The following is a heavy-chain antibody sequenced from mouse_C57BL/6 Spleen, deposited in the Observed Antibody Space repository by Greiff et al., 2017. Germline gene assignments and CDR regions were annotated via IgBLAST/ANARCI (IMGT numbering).Heavy chain of an antibody. J-gene: IGHJ3*01. V-gene: IGHV1-81*01. CDR2: IYPRSGNT. CDR3: AVYDGYAWFAY. Sequence: QVQLQQSGAELARPGASVKLSCKASGYTFTSYGISWVKQRTGQGLEWIGEIYPRSGNTYYNEKFKGKATLTADKSSSTAYMELRSLTSEDSAVDFCAVYDGYAWFAYWGQGTLVTVSA. D-gene: IGHD2-3*01. CDR1: GYTFTSYG.